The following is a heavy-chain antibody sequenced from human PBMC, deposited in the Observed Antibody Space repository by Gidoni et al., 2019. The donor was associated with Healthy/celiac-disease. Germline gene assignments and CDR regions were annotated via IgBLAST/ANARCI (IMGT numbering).Heavy chain of an antibody. J-gene: IGHJ4*02. CDR2: IWYDGSNK. CDR3: ARDTSGYPMGY. CDR1: GFTFSSYG. D-gene: IGHD5-12*01. Sequence: QVQLVESGGGVVQPGRSLRLSCAASGFTFSSYGMHWVRQAPGKGLEWVAVIWYDGSNKYYADSVKGRFTISRDNSKNTLYLQMNSLRAEDTAVYYCARDTSGYPMGYWGQGTLVTVSS. V-gene: IGHV3-33*01.